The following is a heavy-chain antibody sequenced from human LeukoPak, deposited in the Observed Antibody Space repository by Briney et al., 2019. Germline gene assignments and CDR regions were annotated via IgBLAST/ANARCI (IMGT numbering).Heavy chain of an antibody. CDR2: IIPIFGTA. CDR3: ATVRVRAIAVAGTRYCYYMDV. J-gene: IGHJ6*03. D-gene: IGHD6-19*01. V-gene: IGHV1-69*06. CDR1: GGTFSSYA. Sequence: SVKVSCKASGGTFSSYAISWVRQAPGQGLEWMGGIIPIFGTANYAQKFQGRVTMTEDTSTDTAYMELSSLRSEDTAVYYCATVRVRAIAVAGTRYCYYMDVWGKGTTVTVSS.